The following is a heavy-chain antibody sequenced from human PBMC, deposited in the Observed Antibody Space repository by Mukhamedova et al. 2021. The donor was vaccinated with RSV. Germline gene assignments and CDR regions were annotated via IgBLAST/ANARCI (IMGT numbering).Heavy chain of an antibody. CDR3: AREIYRGVVPAALRYFDL. V-gene: IGHV4-38-2*02. J-gene: IGHJ2*01. D-gene: IGHD2-2*01. CDR2: IYHSGST. Sequence: IGSIYHSGSTYYNPSLKSRVTISVDTSKNQFSLKLSSVTAADTAVYYCAREIYRGVVPAALRYFDLWGRGTLVTVSS.